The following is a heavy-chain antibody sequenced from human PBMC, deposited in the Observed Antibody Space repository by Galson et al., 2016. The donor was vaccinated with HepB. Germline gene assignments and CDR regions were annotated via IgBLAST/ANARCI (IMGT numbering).Heavy chain of an antibody. CDR2: IWSDGSIK. V-gene: IGHV3-33*01. CDR3: ARDRLGGRPTYYYYYDMDV. D-gene: IGHD5-12*01. J-gene: IGHJ6*02. Sequence: LEWVALIWSDGSIKHNADSVKGRFTISRDNSESTVYLQMNSLRVEDTTVYYCARDRLGGRPTYYYYYDMDVWGQGTTVTVSS.